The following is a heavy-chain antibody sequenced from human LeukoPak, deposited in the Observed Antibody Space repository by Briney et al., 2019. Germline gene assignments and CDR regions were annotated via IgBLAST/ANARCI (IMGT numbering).Heavy chain of an antibody. Sequence: SETLSLTCTVSGGSISSGSYYWGWIRQPPGKGLEWIGEINHSGSTNHNPSLKSRVTISIDTSKNQFSLKLRSVTAADTAVYYCARPIDCSTTTCSSPFDYWGQGSLVTVSS. V-gene: IGHV4-39*07. CDR1: GGSISSGSYY. D-gene: IGHD2-2*01. CDR3: ARPIDCSTTTCSSPFDY. J-gene: IGHJ4*02. CDR2: INHSGST.